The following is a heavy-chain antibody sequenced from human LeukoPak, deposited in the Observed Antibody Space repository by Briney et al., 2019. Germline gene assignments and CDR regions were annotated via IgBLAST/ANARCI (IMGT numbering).Heavy chain of an antibody. CDR3: ARGLDIVATLCYYMDV. CDR1: GGSFSGYY. CDR2: INHSGST. V-gene: IGHV4-34*01. D-gene: IGHD5-12*01. Sequence: SETLSLTCAVYGGSFSGYYWSWIRQPPGKGLEWIGEINHSGSTNYNPSLKSRVTISVDTSKNQFSLKLSSVTAADTAVYYCARGLDIVATLCYYMDVWGKGTTVTVSS. J-gene: IGHJ6*03.